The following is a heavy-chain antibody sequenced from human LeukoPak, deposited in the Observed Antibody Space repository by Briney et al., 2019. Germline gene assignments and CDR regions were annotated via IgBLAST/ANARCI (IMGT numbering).Heavy chain of an antibody. CDR1: GFRFSDYA. D-gene: IGHD6-13*01. J-gene: IGHJ4*02. Sequence: GGSLRLSCAASGFRFSDYAVHWLRQAPGKGLEWVAIISHNGGVTDHTDSVKGRFSVSRDNSDYFLHLQMDNLRLDDTAVYYCARDEGHSTNWGLFDFWGQGSLVTVS. CDR3: ARDEGHSTNWGLFDF. CDR2: ISHNGGVT. V-gene: IGHV3-30-3*01.